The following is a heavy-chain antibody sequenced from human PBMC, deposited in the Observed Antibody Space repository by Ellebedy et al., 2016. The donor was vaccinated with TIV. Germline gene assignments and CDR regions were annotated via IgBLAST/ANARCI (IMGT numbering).Heavy chain of an antibody. CDR2: VNPSGGST. Sequence: AASVKVSCKASGYTFTRYYKHWVRQAPGQGLEWMGIVNPSGGSTSYAQKLQGRVTMTRDTSTSTVYMELSSLRSDDTAVYYCARDLLRHFDWSEGAYWGQGTLVTVSS. D-gene: IGHD3-9*01. V-gene: IGHV1-46*04. CDR1: GYTFTRYY. J-gene: IGHJ4*02. CDR3: ARDLLRHFDWSEGAY.